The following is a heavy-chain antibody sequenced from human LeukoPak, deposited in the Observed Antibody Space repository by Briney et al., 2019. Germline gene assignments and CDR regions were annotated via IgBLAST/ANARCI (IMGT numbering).Heavy chain of an antibody. CDR1: GFTFSGSA. V-gene: IGHV3-73*01. D-gene: IGHD3-22*01. Sequence: PGGSLRLSCAASGFTFSGSAIHWVRQASGKGLEWVGRIRSRANTYATAYAASVKGRFTISRNDSKNTAYLQMNSLKTEDTAVYYCTRPLYYYDSSGYYPPGYWGQGTLVTVSS. CDR2: IRSRANTYAT. J-gene: IGHJ4*02. CDR3: TRPLYYYDSSGYYPPGY.